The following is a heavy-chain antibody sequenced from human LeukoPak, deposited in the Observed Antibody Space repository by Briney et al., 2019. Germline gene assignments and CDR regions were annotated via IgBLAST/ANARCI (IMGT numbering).Heavy chain of an antibody. V-gene: IGHV3-48*04. Sequence: GRSLRLCCAASGFTFSSHWMTWVRQAPGKGLEWVSYISSTGSTIYYADSVKGRFTISRDNAKNSLYLQMNSLRVEDTAVYYCARGDYYGSGNSELDYWGQGTLVTVSS. CDR2: ISSTGSTI. J-gene: IGHJ4*02. CDR3: ARGDYYGSGNSELDY. CDR1: GFTFSSHW. D-gene: IGHD3-10*01.